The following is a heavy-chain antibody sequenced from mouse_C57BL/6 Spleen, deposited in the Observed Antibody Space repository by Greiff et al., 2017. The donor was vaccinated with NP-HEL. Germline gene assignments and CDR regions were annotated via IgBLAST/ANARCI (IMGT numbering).Heavy chain of an antibody. V-gene: IGHV5-17*01. J-gene: IGHJ3*01. D-gene: IGHD1-1*01. CDR1: GFTFSDYG. Sequence: EVKVVESGGGLVKPGGSLKLSCAASGFTFSDYGMHWVRQAPEKGLEWVAYISSGSSTIYYADTVKGRFTISRDNAKNTMFLQMTSRRSEDTAMYYCARPDYYGRSTWFAYWGQGTLVTVSA. CDR3: ARPDYYGRSTWFAY. CDR2: ISSGSSTI.